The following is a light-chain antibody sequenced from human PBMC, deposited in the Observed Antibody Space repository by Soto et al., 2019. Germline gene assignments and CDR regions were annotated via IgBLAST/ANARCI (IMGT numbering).Light chain of an antibody. CDR1: SSDVGGYNS. V-gene: IGLV2-11*01. CDR3: CSYAGTYTYV. Sequence: QSALTHPRSVSGSPGQSVTISCTGTSSDVGGYNSVSWYQQHPGKAPKLMIYAVTKRPSGVPARFSGSKSGNTASLTISGLQAEDEADYYCCSYAGTYTYVFGTGTKVTVL. CDR2: AVT. J-gene: IGLJ1*01.